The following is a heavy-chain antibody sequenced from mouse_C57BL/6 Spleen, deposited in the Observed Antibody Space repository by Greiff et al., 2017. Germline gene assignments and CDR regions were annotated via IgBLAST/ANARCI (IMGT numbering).Heavy chain of an antibody. D-gene: IGHD6-1*01. CDR3: ARSQPYAMDY. CDR2: INPYNGGT. CDR1: GYTFTDYY. V-gene: IGHV1-19*01. J-gene: IGHJ4*01. Sequence: VQLQQSGPVLVKPGASVKMSCKASGYTFTDYYMNWVKQSHGKSLEWIGVINPYNGGTSYNQKFKGKATLTVDKSSSTAYMELNSLTSEDSAVYYCARSQPYAMDYWGQGTSVTVSS.